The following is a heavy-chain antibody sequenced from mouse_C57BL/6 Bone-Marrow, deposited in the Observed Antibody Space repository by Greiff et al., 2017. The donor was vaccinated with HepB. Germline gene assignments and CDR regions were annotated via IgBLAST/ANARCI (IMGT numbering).Heavy chain of an antibody. CDR1: GFTFSSYA. CDR2: ISDGGSYT. J-gene: IGHJ3*01. V-gene: IGHV5-4*01. Sequence: VQLKESGGGLVKPGGSLKLSCAASGFTFSSYAMSWVRQTPEKRLEWVATISDGGSYTYYPDNVKGRFTISRDNAKNNLYLQMSHLKSEDTAMYYCARDPGDCFAYWGQGTLVTVSA. CDR3: ARDPGDCFAY.